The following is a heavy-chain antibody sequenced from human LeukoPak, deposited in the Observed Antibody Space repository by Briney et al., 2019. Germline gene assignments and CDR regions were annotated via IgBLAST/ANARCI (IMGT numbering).Heavy chain of an antibody. Sequence: ASVKVSCKASGYTFTSYGIGWVRQAPGQGLEWMGWISAYNGNTNYAQKLQGRVTMTTDTSTSTAYMELRSLRSDDTAVYYCARMVYAINNYYYYMDVWGKGTTVTVSS. J-gene: IGHJ6*03. CDR3: ARMVYAINNYYYYMDV. CDR2: ISAYNGNT. V-gene: IGHV1-18*01. D-gene: IGHD2-8*01. CDR1: GYTFTSYG.